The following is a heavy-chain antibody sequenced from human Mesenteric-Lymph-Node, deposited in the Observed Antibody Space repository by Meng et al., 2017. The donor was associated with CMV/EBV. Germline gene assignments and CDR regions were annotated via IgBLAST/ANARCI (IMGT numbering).Heavy chain of an antibody. CDR2: INPNSGGT. J-gene: IGHJ2*01. CDR1: EYTITENN. V-gene: IGHV1-2*06. Sequence: SEYTITENNIHWVRQAPGQGLEWMGRINPNSGGTNYAQKFQGRVTMTRDTSISTAYMELSSLRSDDTAVYYCARARGSFRGQQGYFDLWGRGTLVTVSS. D-gene: IGHD3-16*01. CDR3: ARARGSFRGQQGYFDL.